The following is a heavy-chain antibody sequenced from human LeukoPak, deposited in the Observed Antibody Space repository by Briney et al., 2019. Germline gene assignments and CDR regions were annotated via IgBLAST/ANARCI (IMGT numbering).Heavy chain of an antibody. CDR3: ARTYYDFWSGYRGYNWFDP. J-gene: IGHJ5*02. D-gene: IGHD3-3*01. V-gene: IGHV1-69*05. Sequence: AASVKVSCKASGGTFSSYAISWVRQAPGQGLEWMGGIIPIFGTANYAQKFQGRVTITTDESTSTAYMELSSLRSEDTAVYYCARTYYDFWSGYRGYNWFDPWGQGTMVTVSS. CDR2: IIPIFGTA. CDR1: GGTFSSYA.